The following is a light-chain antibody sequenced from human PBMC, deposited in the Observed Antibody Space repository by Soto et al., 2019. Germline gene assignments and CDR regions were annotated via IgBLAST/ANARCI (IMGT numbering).Light chain of an antibody. J-gene: IGKJ5*01. CDR2: DAS. V-gene: IGKV3-11*01. Sequence: EIVLTQSPSGLSLSPGERATLSCRASQSVNSNLAWYQHKPGQAPRFLIYDASNRATGIPARFSGSGSGTDFTLTVSSLEPEDFAVYYCQHGSDWPPFTFGQGTRLEIK. CDR3: QHGSDWPPFT. CDR1: QSVNSN.